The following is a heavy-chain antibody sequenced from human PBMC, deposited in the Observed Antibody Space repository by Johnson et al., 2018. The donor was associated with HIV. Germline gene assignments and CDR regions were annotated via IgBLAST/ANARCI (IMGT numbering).Heavy chain of an antibody. CDR1: GFTFSIYA. CDR3: ASLSSSLFGAFDI. Sequence: VQLVESGGGVVQPGRSLRLSCAASGFTFSIYAMSWVRQAPGKGLEWVSAISGSGGSTYYADSVKGRFTISRDNSKNTLYLQMNSLRAEDTAVYYCASLSSSLFGAFDIWGQGTMVTVSS. CDR2: ISGSGGST. J-gene: IGHJ3*02. D-gene: IGHD6-13*01. V-gene: IGHV3-23*04.